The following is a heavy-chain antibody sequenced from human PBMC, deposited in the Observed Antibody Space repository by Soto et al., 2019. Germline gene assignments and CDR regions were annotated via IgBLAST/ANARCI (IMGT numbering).Heavy chain of an antibody. CDR1: EFTSSSHW. J-gene: IGHJ3*02. CDR3: ARVQSTGWYDWAFDI. D-gene: IGHD6-19*01. Sequence: RDSCAAAEFTSSSHWMQRVSQDTGKGLVWVSRVDGDGTSTAYADSVKGRFFISRDNAKNTLYLQMDSLRGEDTAVYYCARVQSTGWYDWAFDIWGQGTMVSVPS. CDR2: VDGDGTST. V-gene: IGHV3-74*01.